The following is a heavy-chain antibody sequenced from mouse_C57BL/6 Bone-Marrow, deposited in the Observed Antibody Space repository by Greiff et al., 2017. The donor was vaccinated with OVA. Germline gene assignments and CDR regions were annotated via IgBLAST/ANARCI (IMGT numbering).Heavy chain of an antibody. CDR3: ARAFYYGNLTWFAY. V-gene: IGHV1-61*01. J-gene: IGHJ3*01. CDR2: IYPSDSET. Sequence: VQLQQPGAELVRPGSSVKLSCKASGYTFTSYWMDWVKQRPGQGLEWIGNIYPSDSETHYNQKFKDKATLTVDKSSSTAYMQLSSLTSEDSAVYYCARAFYYGNLTWFAYWGQGTLVTVSA. CDR1: GYTFTSYW. D-gene: IGHD2-1*01.